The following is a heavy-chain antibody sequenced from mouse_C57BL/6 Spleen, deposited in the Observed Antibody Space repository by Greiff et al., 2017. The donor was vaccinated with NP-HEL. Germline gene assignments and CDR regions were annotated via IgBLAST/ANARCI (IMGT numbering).Heavy chain of an antibody. Sequence: EVQLQQSGPELVKPGASVKISCKASGYTFTDYYMNWVKQSHGKSLEWIGDINPNNGGTSYNQKFKGKATLTVDKSSSTAYMELRSLTSEDSAVYYCARRAPYGSSYYYAMDYWGQGTSVTVSS. CDR3: ARRAPYGSSYYYAMDY. D-gene: IGHD1-1*01. CDR2: INPNNGGT. J-gene: IGHJ4*01. V-gene: IGHV1-26*01. CDR1: GYTFTDYY.